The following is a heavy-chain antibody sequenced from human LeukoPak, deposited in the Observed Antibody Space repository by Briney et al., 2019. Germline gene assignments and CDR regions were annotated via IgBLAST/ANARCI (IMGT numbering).Heavy chain of an antibody. D-gene: IGHD3-22*01. CDR3: AKDPYYYDSSGYYY. Sequence: GGSLRLSCAASGFTFSSYAMSWVRQAPGKGLEWVSAISGSGGSTYYADSVKGRFTISRDNSKNTLYLQMDSLRAEDTAVYYCAKDPYYYDSSGYYYWGQGTLVTVSS. J-gene: IGHJ4*02. CDR1: GFTFSSYA. V-gene: IGHV3-23*01. CDR2: ISGSGGST.